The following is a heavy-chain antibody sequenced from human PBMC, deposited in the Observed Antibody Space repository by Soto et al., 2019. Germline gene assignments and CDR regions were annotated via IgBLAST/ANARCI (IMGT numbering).Heavy chain of an antibody. V-gene: IGHV4-39*01. D-gene: IGHD3-16*01. J-gene: IGHJ5*02. Sequence: PSETLSLTCAASGGSIASGGSGCGWIRQGPEKGLEWIGSVYYGGSTYYNPSLQSRLTMSIDTSKSQFSLNLSSVTAADTAVYFCARHARVGPASTGVALDPWGQGSLVTVSS. CDR3: ARHARVGPASTGVALDP. CDR1: GGSIASGGSG. CDR2: VYYGGST.